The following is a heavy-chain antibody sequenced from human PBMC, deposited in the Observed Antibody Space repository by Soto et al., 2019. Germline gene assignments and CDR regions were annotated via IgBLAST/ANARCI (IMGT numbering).Heavy chain of an antibody. CDR2: ISAYNGNT. D-gene: IGHD3-3*01. Sequence: ASVKVSCKASGYTFTSYGISWVRQAPGQGLEWMGWISAYNGNTNYAQKLQGRVTMTTDTSTSTAYMELRSLRSDDTAVYYCARDMDTIFGVVIIPVFSDYWGQGTLVTVSS. CDR3: ARDMDTIFGVVIIPVFSDY. CDR1: GYTFTSYG. J-gene: IGHJ4*02. V-gene: IGHV1-18*01.